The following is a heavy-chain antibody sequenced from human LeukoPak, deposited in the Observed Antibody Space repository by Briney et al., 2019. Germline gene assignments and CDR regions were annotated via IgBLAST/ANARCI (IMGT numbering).Heavy chain of an antibody. Sequence: GASVKVSCKASGYTFTGYYMHWVRQAPGQGLEWMGWINPNSGGTNYAQKFQGRVTITRDPSISPAYMELSRLRSDDTAVYYCARDPSSSAGNWFDRWGQGTLVTVSS. V-gene: IGHV1-2*02. CDR1: GYTFTGYY. D-gene: IGHD6-6*01. CDR2: INPNSGGT. CDR3: ARDPSSSAGNWFDR. J-gene: IGHJ5*02.